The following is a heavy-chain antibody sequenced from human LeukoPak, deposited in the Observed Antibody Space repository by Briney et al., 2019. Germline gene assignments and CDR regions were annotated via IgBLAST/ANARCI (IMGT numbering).Heavy chain of an antibody. J-gene: IGHJ4*02. D-gene: IGHD6-13*01. CDR2: IYYSGST. Sequence: SETLSLTCTVSGGSISSSSYYWGWIRQPPGKGLEWIGSIYYSGSTYYNPSLKSRVTISVDTSKNQFSLKLSSVTAADTAVYYCARPSGIGAAAGTFDYWGQGTLVTVSS. CDR1: GGSISSSSYY. CDR3: ARPSGIGAAAGTFDY. V-gene: IGHV4-39*07.